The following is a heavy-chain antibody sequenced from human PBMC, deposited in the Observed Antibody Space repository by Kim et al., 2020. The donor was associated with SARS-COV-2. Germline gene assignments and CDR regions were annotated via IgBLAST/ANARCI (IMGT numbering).Heavy chain of an antibody. CDR3: ARGTGTKDFDY. Sequence: NYNPSLKSRVTISVDKSKNQFSLKLSSVTAADTAVYYCARGTGTKDFDYWGQGTLVTVSS. V-gene: IGHV4-4*02. D-gene: IGHD1-7*01. J-gene: IGHJ4*02.